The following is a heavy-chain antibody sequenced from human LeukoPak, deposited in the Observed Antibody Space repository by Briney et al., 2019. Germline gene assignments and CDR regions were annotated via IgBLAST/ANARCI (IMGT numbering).Heavy chain of an antibody. Sequence: GGSLRLSCAASGFTFDDYAMHWVRQAPGKGLEWVSGISWNSGSIGYADSVKGRFTISRDNSKNTLYLQMNSLRAEDTAVYYCARDHYGGLKIYYYGMDVWGQGTTVTVSS. CDR1: GFTFDDYA. CDR3: ARDHYGGLKIYYYGMDV. V-gene: IGHV3-9*01. J-gene: IGHJ6*02. D-gene: IGHD4-23*01. CDR2: ISWNSGSI.